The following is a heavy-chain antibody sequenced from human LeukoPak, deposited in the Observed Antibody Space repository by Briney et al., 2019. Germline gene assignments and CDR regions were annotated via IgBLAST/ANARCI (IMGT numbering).Heavy chain of an antibody. D-gene: IGHD2-2*01. V-gene: IGHV3-9*01. CDR3: AARYCSSTSCYNGFDP. Sequence: PGGSLRLSCAASGFTFDGYAMHWVRQAPGKGLEWVSGISWNGGSIGYADSVKGRFTISRDNAKNSLYLQMNSLRAEDTALYYCAARYCSSTSCYNGFDPWGQGTLVTVSS. CDR1: GFTFDGYA. CDR2: ISWNGGSI. J-gene: IGHJ5*02.